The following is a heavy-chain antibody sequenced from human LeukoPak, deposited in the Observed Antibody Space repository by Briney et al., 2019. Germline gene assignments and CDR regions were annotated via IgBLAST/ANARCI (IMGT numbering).Heavy chain of an antibody. D-gene: IGHD1-26*01. Sequence: GVLRLSCAASGFIFSRNYMSWVRQAPGKGLEWVSVIYSSGSTYYADSVKGRFTISRDNSKNTLYLQMNSLRAEDTAVYYCATERTGMVATPFDYWGQGTLVTVSS. CDR2: IYSSGST. V-gene: IGHV3-53*01. CDR3: ATERTGMVATPFDY. J-gene: IGHJ4*02. CDR1: GFIFSRNY.